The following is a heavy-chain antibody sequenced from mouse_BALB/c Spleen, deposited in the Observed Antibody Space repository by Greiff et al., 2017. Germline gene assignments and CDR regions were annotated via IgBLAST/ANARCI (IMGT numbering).Heavy chain of an antibody. CDR3: APYEYVVGGFAY. J-gene: IGHJ3*01. D-gene: IGHD2-4*01. V-gene: IGHV14-1*02. CDR1: GFNFKDYY. Sequence: VQLLQSGAELVRPGASVKLSCKASGFNFKDYYMHWVKQRPEQGLEWIGWIDPEDGSTIYDSKFKGKASLTADTSSNTAYLLLSSLTSEDTAIYYCAPYEYVVGGFAYWGQGTLVTVSA. CDR2: IDPEDGST.